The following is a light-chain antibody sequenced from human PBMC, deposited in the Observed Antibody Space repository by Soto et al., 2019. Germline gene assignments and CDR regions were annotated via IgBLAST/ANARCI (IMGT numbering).Light chain of an antibody. Sequence: QLVLTQSPSASASLEASVKLTCTLSSGHSNYAIAWHQQQPEKGPRYLMNLNSAGSHSKGDGIPDRFSGSSSGAERYLTISSLQSEDEADYYCQTWGTGIVVFGGGTKVTVL. V-gene: IGLV4-69*01. J-gene: IGLJ2*01. CDR3: QTWGTGIVV. CDR1: SGHSNYA. CDR2: LNSAGSH.